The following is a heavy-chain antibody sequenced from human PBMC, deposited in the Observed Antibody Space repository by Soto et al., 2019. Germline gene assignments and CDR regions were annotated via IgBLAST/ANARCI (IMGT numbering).Heavy chain of an antibody. D-gene: IGHD2-15*01. CDR3: ARVVWNCSGGSCYSLDYYGMDV. CDR2: ISAYNGNT. CDR1: GCAFPSYG. V-gene: IGHV1-18*01. J-gene: IGHJ6*02. Sequence: GASVKVSCKASGCAFPSYGISWARQAPGQRLEGMGWISAYNGNTNYAQKLQGRVTMTSDTTTSTAYMELRSLRSDDTAVYYCARVVWNCSGGSCYSLDYYGMDVWGQGTTVTVSS.